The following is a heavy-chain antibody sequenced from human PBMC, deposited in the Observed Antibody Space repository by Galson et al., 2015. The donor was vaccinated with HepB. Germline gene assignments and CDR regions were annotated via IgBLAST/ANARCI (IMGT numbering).Heavy chain of an antibody. CDR2: ISAYNGNT. V-gene: IGHV1-18*01. D-gene: IGHD6-13*01. CDR3: ARDVSAWAAAGLGDAFDI. Sequence: SVKVSCKASGYTFTSYGISWVRQAPGQGLEWMGWISAYNGNTNYAQKLQGRVTMTTDTSTSTAYMELRSLRSDDTAVYYCARDVSAWAAAGLGDAFDIWGQGTMVTVSS. CDR1: GYTFTSYG. J-gene: IGHJ3*02.